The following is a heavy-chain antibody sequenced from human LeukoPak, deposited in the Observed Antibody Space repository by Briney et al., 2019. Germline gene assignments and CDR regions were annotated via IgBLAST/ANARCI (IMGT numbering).Heavy chain of an antibody. CDR1: GFTVSNNY. D-gene: IGHD5-12*01. CDR3: ARDSDSGYGPFAS. Sequence: GGSLRLSCAASGFTVSNNYMSWVRQAPGKGLEWVSFIHSGGTTNYAASVQGRFTISRDNSKTTVYLHMNSLRAEDTAVYYCARDSDSGYGPFASWGQGTLVTVSS. CDR2: IHSGGTT. J-gene: IGHJ4*02. V-gene: IGHV3-53*01.